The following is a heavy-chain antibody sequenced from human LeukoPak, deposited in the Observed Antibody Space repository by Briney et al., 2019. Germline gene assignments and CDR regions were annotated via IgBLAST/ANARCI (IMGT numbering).Heavy chain of an antibody. CDR3: ARGVYYDILTGYYGGVDAFDI. V-gene: IGHV1-18*04. Sequence: GASVKVSCKASGYTFTSYGISWVRQAPGQGLEWMGWISAYNGNTNYAQKLQGRVTMTTDTSTSTAYMELRSLRSDDTAVYYCARGVYYDILTGYYGGVDAFDIWGQGTMVTVSS. CDR1: GYTFTSYG. D-gene: IGHD3-9*01. CDR2: ISAYNGNT. J-gene: IGHJ3*02.